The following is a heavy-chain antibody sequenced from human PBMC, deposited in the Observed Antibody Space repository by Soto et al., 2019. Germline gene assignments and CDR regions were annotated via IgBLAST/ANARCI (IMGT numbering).Heavy chain of an antibody. CDR1: GFTFSTYP. D-gene: IGHD3-9*01. CDR3: ARTGPETHKFDCLLPLNY. V-gene: IGHV3-23*01. J-gene: IGHJ4*02. CDR2: ITGSGDST. Sequence: PGGSLRLSCAASGFTFSTYPMNWVRQAPGKGVEWVSGITGSGDSTFYADSLKGRFTISRDDSKNTLYLQMNSLRAEDTAVYYCARTGPETHKFDCLLPLNYWGPGTLLTVSS.